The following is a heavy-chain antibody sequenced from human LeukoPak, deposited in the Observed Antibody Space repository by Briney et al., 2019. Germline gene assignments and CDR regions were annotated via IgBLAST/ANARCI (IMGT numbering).Heavy chain of an antibody. J-gene: IGHJ4*02. CDR2: IWYDGSNK. D-gene: IGHD2-2*01. CDR1: GFTFSSYG. Sequence: QSGGSLRLSCAASGFTFSSYGMHWVRQAPGKGLEWVAVIWYDGSNKYYADSVKGRFTISRDNSKNTLYLQMNSLRAEDTAVYYCAKATVPAATQRPADYWGQGTLVTVSS. V-gene: IGHV3-33*06. CDR3: AKATVPAATQRPADY.